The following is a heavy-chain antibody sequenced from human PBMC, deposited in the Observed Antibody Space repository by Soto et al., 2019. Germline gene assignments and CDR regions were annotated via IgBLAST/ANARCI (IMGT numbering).Heavy chain of an antibody. J-gene: IGHJ6*02. D-gene: IGHD4-17*01. CDR1: GSPFTGYY. CDR2: INPNSGGT. CDR3: ARDLTTTLYWYYGMDV. Sequence: ASVKVSCKASGSPFTGYYMHWVRQAPGQGLEWMGWINPNSGGTNYAQRFQGRVTMTRDTSISTAYMELSRLRSDDTAVYYCARDLTTTLYWYYGMDVWGQGTTVTVS. V-gene: IGHV1-2*02.